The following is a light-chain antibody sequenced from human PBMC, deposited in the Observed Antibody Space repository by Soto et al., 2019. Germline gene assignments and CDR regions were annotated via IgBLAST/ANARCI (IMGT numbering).Light chain of an antibody. CDR3: QQYSTSPLT. J-gene: IGKJ4*01. CDR2: GAS. CDR1: QTITGTY. Sequence: EVVLTQFPGTLSLSPGERATLSCRASQTITGTYLAWYQQKPGQAPRLLIHGASTRATGIPDRFSGGGTGTDFNLNISRVEPEDFAVYYCQQYSTSPLTFGGGTKVEI. V-gene: IGKV3-20*01.